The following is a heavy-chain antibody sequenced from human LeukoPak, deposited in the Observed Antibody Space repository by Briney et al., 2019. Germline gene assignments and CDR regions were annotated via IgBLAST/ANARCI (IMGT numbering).Heavy chain of an antibody. CDR2: IYTSGST. CDR1: GGSISSSSYY. Sequence: PSETLSLTCTVSGGSISSSSYYWSWIRQPAGKGLEWIGRIYTSGSTNYNPSLKSRVTMSVDTSKNQFSLKLSSVTAADTAVYYCARVLNDYSNYSYWYFDLWGRGTLVTVSS. D-gene: IGHD4-11*01. J-gene: IGHJ2*01. CDR3: ARVLNDYSNYSYWYFDL. V-gene: IGHV4-61*02.